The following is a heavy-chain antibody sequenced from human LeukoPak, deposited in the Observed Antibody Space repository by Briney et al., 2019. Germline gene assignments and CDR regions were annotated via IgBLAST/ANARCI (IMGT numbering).Heavy chain of an antibody. CDR3: AKYDSSGYYYGGFAY. D-gene: IGHD3-22*01. Sequence: PGGSLRLSCAASGFTFSSYGMHWVRQAPGKGLEWVAVIWYDGSNKYFADSVKGRFTISRDNSKNTLYLQMNSLRAEDTAVYYCAKYDSSGYYYGGFAYWGQGTLVTVSS. CDR1: GFTFSSYG. CDR2: IWYDGSNK. V-gene: IGHV3-33*06. J-gene: IGHJ4*02.